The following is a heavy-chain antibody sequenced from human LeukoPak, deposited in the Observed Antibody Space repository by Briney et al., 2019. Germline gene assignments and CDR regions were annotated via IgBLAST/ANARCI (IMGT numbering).Heavy chain of an antibody. CDR2: MNPKSGNT. Sequence: GASVKVSCKASGYTFTSYDINWVRQATGQGLEWMGWMNPKSGNTGYAQKFQGRVTMTRNMSTSTVYMELSSLRSEDTAVYYCARGMIVVVIDAFDIWGQGTMVTVSS. D-gene: IGHD3-22*01. J-gene: IGHJ3*02. CDR1: GYTFTSYD. CDR3: ARGMIVVVIDAFDI. V-gene: IGHV1-8*01.